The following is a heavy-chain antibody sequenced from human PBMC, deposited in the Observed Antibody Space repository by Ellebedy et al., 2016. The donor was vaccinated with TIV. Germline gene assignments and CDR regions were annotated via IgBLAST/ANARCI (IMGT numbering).Heavy chain of an antibody. Sequence: SVKVSCXASGGTFSSYAISWVRQAPGQGLEWMGGIIPIFGTANYAQKFQGRVTITADESTSTAYMELSSLRSEDTAVYYCARDADSGPPTGCMFDYWGQGTLVTVSS. J-gene: IGHJ4*02. V-gene: IGHV1-69*13. CDR3: ARDADSGPPTGCMFDY. CDR1: GGTFSSYA. D-gene: IGHD2-8*01. CDR2: IIPIFGTA.